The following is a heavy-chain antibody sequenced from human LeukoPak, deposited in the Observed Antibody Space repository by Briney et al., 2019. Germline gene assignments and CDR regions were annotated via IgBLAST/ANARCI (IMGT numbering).Heavy chain of an antibody. D-gene: IGHD6-13*01. CDR1: GFTFSSYA. Sequence: PGGSLRLSCAASGFTFSSYAMSWVRQAPGKRLEWVSAISGSGGSTYYADSVKGRFTISRDNSKNTLYLQMNSLRAEDTAVYYCSKESVRYSSSGEGQKWGQGTLVTVSS. CDR2: ISGSGGST. V-gene: IGHV3-23*01. J-gene: IGHJ4*02. CDR3: SKESVRYSSSGEGQK.